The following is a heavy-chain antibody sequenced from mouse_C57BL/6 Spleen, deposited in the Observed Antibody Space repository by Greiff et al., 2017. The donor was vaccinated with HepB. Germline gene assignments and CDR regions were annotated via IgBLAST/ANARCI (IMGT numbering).Heavy chain of an antibody. V-gene: IGHV3-6*01. CDR1: GYSITSGYY. J-gene: IGHJ4*01. CDR2: ISYDGSN. CDR3: ARIGYSSYAMDY. Sequence: EVQLQQSGPGLVKPSQSLSLTCSVTGYSITSGYYWNWIRQFPGNKLEWMGYISYDGSNNYNPSLKNRISITRDTSKNQFFLKLNSVTTEDTATYYCARIGYSSYAMDYWGQGTSVTVSS. D-gene: IGHD2-12*01.